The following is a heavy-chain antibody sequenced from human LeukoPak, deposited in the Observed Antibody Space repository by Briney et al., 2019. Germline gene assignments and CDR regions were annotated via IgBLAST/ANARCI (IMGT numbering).Heavy chain of an antibody. CDR2: IYHSGST. CDR3: AKHFIGYYDSSGSVQH. V-gene: IGHV4-38-2*01. D-gene: IGHD3-22*01. Sequence: PSETLSLTCAVSGYSISSGYYWGWIRQPPGKGLGGIGSIYHSGSTSYTPSLKSRVTIPVDTPKNHFSLNMACVTAADTAVYYCAKHFIGYYDSSGSVQHWGQGTLVTVSS. J-gene: IGHJ1*01. CDR1: GYSISSGYY.